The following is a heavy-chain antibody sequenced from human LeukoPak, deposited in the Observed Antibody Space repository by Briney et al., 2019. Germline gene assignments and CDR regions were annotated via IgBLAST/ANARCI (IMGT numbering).Heavy chain of an antibody. CDR3: ARNLDYYYMNV. J-gene: IGHJ6*03. CDR2: IYSGGST. Sequence: GGSLRLSCAASGFTVSSNYMSWVRQAPGKGLEWVSVIYSGGSTYYADSVKGRFTISRDNSKNTLYLQMNSLRAEDTAVYYCARNLDYYYMNVWGKGTRSPSP. CDR1: GFTVSSNY. V-gene: IGHV3-66*02.